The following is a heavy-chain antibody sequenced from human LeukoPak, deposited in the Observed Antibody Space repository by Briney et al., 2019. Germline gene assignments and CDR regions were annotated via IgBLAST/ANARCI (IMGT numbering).Heavy chain of an antibody. CDR1: GFTFSDYY. CDR3: ARDFGVYYGSGSYYNPLLGIDY. Sequence: GGSLRLSCAASGFTFSDYYMNWVRQAPGKGLEWVSSISSSSSYIYYADSVKGRFTISRDNAKNSLYLQMNSLRAEDTAVYYCARDFGVYYGSGSYYNPLLGIDYWGQGTLVTVSS. J-gene: IGHJ4*02. D-gene: IGHD3-10*01. V-gene: IGHV3-21*01. CDR2: ISSSSSYI.